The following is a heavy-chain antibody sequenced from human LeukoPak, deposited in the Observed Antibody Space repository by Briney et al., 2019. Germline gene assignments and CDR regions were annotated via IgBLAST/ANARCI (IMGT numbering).Heavy chain of an antibody. Sequence: GASVKVSCKASGGTFSSYAISWVRQAPGQGLEWMGGIIPIFGTANYAQKFQGRVTITAEESTSTAYMELSSLRSEDTAVYYCARCIQYYYDSSGYYHYYYYMDVWGKGTTVTISS. V-gene: IGHV1-69*13. CDR3: ARCIQYYYDSSGYYHYYYYMDV. J-gene: IGHJ6*03. D-gene: IGHD3-22*01. CDR1: GGTFSSYA. CDR2: IIPIFGTA.